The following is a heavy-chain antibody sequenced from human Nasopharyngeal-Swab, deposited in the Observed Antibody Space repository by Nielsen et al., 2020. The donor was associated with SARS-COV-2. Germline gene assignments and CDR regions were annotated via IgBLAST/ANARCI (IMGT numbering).Heavy chain of an antibody. V-gene: IGHV5-10-1*01. D-gene: IGHD3-10*01. Sequence: GESLKISCKGSGYSFTSYWISWVRQMPGTGLEWMGRIDPSDSYTNYSPSFQAHVTISADKSISTAYLQWSSLKASDTAMYYCAASRGPGSYYYGSGDQSMDVWGQGTTVTVSS. CDR3: AASRGPGSYYYGSGDQSMDV. CDR2: IDPSDSYT. CDR1: GYSFTSYW. J-gene: IGHJ6*02.